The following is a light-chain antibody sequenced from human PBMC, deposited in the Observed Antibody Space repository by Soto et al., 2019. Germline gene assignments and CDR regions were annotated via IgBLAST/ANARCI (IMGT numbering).Light chain of an antibody. V-gene: IGKV3-15*01. CDR3: QQYDNSPT. Sequence: EIVMTQSPATLSVSPGERATLSCRASQSISVNLAWYQQKPGQSPRLLIYGASTRATGIPARFSGSGSGTEFTLTISSLQSEDFAIFYCQQYDNSPTFGPGTRVDIK. CDR2: GAS. J-gene: IGKJ3*01. CDR1: QSISVN.